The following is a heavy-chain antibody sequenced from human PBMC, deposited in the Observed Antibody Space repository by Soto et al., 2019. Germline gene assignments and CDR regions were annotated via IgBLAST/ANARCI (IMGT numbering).Heavy chain of an antibody. CDR2: IYHSGST. J-gene: IGHJ2*01. CDR3: ARHFYGNWYFDL. CDR1: GGAISSSSYY. V-gene: IGHV4-39*01. D-gene: IGHD4-17*01. Sequence: SETLSLTCTVSGGAISSSSYYWGWIRQPPGKGLEWIGSIYHSGSTYSNPSLKSRVTMSVDTSKGQFFLKLSSVTAVDIAVYYCARHFYGNWYFDLWGRGTLVTVSS.